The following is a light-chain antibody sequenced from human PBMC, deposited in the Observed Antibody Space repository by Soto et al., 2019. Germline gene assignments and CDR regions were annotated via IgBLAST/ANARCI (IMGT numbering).Light chain of an antibody. CDR1: TGDIGAFNY. CDR3: SSFAGTNSFV. J-gene: IGLJ1*01. V-gene: IGLV2-8*01. Sequence: QSVLTQPPSASGSPGQSVTISCTGTTGDIGAFNYVSWYQQRPGKAPKLIIYEVTRRPSGVPDRIFASKSGTTASLTVSGLQAEDEADYYCSSFAGTNSFVFGTGTKVTVL. CDR2: EVT.